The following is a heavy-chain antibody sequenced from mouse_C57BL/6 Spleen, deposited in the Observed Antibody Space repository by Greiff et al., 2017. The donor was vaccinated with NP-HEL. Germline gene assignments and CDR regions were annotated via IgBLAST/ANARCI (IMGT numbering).Heavy chain of an antibody. J-gene: IGHJ2*01. Sequence: VQLKQSGPELVKPGASVQLSCPASGSPFPLSPLNWVKQRPGPGLEWIGWIYPSDGSTTYNEKFKGTATLTVDTSSSTAYMELHSLTSEDSAVYFCASGAYFDYGGQGTTLTVSA. D-gene: IGHD1-1*02. CDR1: GSPFPLSP. CDR2: IYPSDGST. V-gene: IGHV1-85*01. CDR3: ASGAYFDY.